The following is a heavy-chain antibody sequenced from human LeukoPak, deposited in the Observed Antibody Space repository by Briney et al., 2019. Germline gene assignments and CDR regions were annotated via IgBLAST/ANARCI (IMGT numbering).Heavy chain of an antibody. Sequence: GGSLRLSCAASGFTFSSYAMTWVRQAPGRGLEWGSAIGGSGGSTYYADSVKGRFTISRDNSKNTLFLQMNSLRAEDTAVYYCAKVRRELTLTHFDYWGQGTLVTVSS. J-gene: IGHJ4*02. V-gene: IGHV3-23*01. CDR2: IGGSGGST. D-gene: IGHD2-15*01. CDR3: AKVRRELTLTHFDY. CDR1: GFTFSSYA.